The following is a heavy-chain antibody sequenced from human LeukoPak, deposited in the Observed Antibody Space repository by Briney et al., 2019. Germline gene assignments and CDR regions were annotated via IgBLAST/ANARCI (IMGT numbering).Heavy chain of an antibody. J-gene: IGHJ4*02. V-gene: IGHV4-61*02. Sequence: SETLSLTCTVSGGSISSGSYYLSWIRQPAGKGLEWIGRIYTSGSTNYNPSLKSRVTISVDTSKNQFSLKLSSVTAADTAVYYCARLGMVRGVSYFDYWGQGTLVTVSS. D-gene: IGHD3-10*01. CDR3: ARLGMVRGVSYFDY. CDR2: IYTSGST. CDR1: GGSISSGSYY.